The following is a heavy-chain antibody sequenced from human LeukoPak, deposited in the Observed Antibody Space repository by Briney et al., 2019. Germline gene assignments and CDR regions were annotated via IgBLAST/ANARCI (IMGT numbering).Heavy chain of an antibody. D-gene: IGHD3-3*01. V-gene: IGHV4-61*02. J-gene: IGHJ6*03. CDR3: ARAYYDFWSGPRGYYYYMDV. CDR2: IYTSGST. Sequence: SETLSLTCTVSGGSISSGSYYWSWIRQPAGKGLEWIGRIYTSGSTNYNPSLKSRVTISVDTSKNQFSLKLSSVTAADTAVYYCARAYYDFWSGPRGYYYYMDVWGKGTTVTVSS. CDR1: GGSISSGSYY.